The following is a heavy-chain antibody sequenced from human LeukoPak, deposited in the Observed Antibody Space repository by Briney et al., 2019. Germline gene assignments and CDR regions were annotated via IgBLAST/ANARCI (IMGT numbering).Heavy chain of an antibody. V-gene: IGHV3-30-3*01. CDR1: GFTFSSYA. CDR2: ISYDGSNK. Sequence: PGRSLRLSCAASGFTFSSYAMHWVRQAPGKGLEWVAVISYDGSNKYYADSVKGRFTISRDNSKNTLYLQMNSLRAEDTAVYYCARGNLYGGNSDGLDSWGQGTLVTVSS. D-gene: IGHD4-23*01. J-gene: IGHJ4*02. CDR3: ARGNLYGGNSDGLDS.